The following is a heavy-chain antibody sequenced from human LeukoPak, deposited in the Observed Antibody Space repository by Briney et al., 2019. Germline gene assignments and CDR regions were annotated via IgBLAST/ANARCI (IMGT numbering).Heavy chain of an antibody. J-gene: IGHJ4*02. D-gene: IGHD1-26*01. Sequence: GASVKVSCKASGYTFTGYYMHWVRQAPGQGLEWMGRINPNSGGTNYAQKFQGRVTMTRDTSISTAYMELSRLRSDDTAVYNCASLSGSYFSQFDYWGQGTLVTVSS. CDR2: INPNSGGT. CDR3: ASLSGSYFSQFDY. CDR1: GYTFTGYY. V-gene: IGHV1-2*06.